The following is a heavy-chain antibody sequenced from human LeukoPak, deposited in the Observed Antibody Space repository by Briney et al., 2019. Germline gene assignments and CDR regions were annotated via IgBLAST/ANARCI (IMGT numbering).Heavy chain of an antibody. V-gene: IGHV4-61*02. Sequence: SETLSLTCTVSGGPISSGCLYWSWIRPPAGKGLVWIGRIYHSGRTNYNASLKRRVPISVDTYKNQFSVKLISVSDTHSRVYYCARAHELRSGYPTLGGGITNDYGSQGTLVTV. CDR2: IYHSGRT. CDR1: GGPISSGCLY. CDR3: ARAHELRSGYPTLGGGITNDY. J-gene: IGHJ4*02. D-gene: IGHD3-3*01.